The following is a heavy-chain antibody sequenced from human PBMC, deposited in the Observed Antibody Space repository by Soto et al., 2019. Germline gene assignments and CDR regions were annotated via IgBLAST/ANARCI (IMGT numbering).Heavy chain of an antibody. D-gene: IGHD4-4*01. J-gene: IGHJ5*02. V-gene: IGHV3-23*01. CDR2: ISGGGERT. CDR3: AKDGNDYNVYWGWCDP. CDR1: GFSVSTHA. Sequence: EVQLSESGGGLVQPGGSLRLSCAASGFSVSTHAMSWVRQAPGKGLEWVSVISGGGERTHYADSVKGRFSISRDISQNTLYLQMNSLRDEDTAVYYCAKDGNDYNVYWGWCDPWGQGTLVTVSS.